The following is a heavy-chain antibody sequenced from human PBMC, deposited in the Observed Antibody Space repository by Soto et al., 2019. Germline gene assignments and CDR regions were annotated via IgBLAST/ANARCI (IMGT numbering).Heavy chain of an antibody. Sequence: GQGLEWMGGIIPIFGTANYAQKFQGRVTITADKSTSTAYMELSSLRSEDTAVYYCAREGITIRCAAFDIRGHGTIDTVSS. D-gene: IGHD1-20*01. J-gene: IGHJ3*02. CDR2: IIPIFGTA. CDR3: AREGITIRCAAFDI. V-gene: IGHV1-69*06.